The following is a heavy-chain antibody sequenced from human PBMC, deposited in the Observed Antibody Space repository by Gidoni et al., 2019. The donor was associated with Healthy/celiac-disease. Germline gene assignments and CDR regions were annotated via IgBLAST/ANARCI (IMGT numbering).Heavy chain of an antibody. Sequence: QITLKESGPTLVKPTQTFTLTCTFSGFSLSTSGVGVGWIRQPPGKALEWLALIYWDDDKRYSPSLKSRLTITKDTSKNQVVLTMTNMDPVDTAIYYCAHRLEYCSGGSCYPGAFDIWGQGTMVTVSS. D-gene: IGHD2-15*01. CDR3: AHRLEYCSGGSCYPGAFDI. J-gene: IGHJ3*02. CDR1: GFSLSTSGVG. V-gene: IGHV2-5*02. CDR2: IYWDDDK.